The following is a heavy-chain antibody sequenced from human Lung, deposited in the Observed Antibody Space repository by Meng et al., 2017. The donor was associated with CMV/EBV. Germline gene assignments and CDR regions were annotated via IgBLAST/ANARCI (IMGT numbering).Heavy chain of an antibody. V-gene: IGHV3-66*02. Sequence: GESXKISXAAAGSTVSYNYISWVRQAPGKGLEWVSVIYSGGSTYYANSVKGRFTISRDNSKNTLYLQMNSLRAEDTAVYYCARDLEWFGSGGYFGMDVWGQGXTVTVSS. D-gene: IGHD3-10*01. J-gene: IGHJ6*02. CDR2: IYSGGST. CDR1: GSTVSYNY. CDR3: ARDLEWFGSGGYFGMDV.